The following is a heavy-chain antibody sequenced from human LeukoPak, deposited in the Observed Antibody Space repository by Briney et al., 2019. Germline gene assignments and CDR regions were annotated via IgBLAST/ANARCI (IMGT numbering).Heavy chain of an antibody. CDR2: ISAYNGNT. Sequence: ASVKASCKASGYTFTSYGISWVRQAPGQGLEWMGWISAYNGNTNYAQKLQGRVTMTTDTSTSTAYMELRSLRSDDTAVYYCARYRVVVAATGCDYWGQGTLVTVSS. CDR3: ARYRVVVAATGCDY. J-gene: IGHJ4*02. V-gene: IGHV1-18*01. D-gene: IGHD2-15*01. CDR1: GYTFTSYG.